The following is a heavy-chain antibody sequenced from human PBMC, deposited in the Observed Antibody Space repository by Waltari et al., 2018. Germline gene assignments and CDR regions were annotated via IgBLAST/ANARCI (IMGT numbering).Heavy chain of an antibody. CDR1: GLTFSTYN. V-gene: IGHV3-21*02. Sequence: EVQLVESGGGLVRPGGSLRLSCAASGLTFSTYNMNWVRQAPGKGLEGVSFISSTSTYMHYADSVKGRFTISRDDAKNSLYLQLNSLRAEDTAVYYCATGGWGFYLGYWGQGTLVTVSS. J-gene: IGHJ4*02. CDR2: ISSTSTYM. CDR3: ATGGWGFYLGY. D-gene: IGHD7-27*01.